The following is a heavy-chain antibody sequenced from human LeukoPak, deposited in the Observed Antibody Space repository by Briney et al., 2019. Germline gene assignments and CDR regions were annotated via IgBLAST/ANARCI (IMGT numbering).Heavy chain of an antibody. V-gene: IGHV4-4*07. CDR3: ARENSGSYREFDY. J-gene: IGHJ4*02. CDR1: GGSISSYY. Sequence: PSETLSLTCTVSGGSISSYYWTWIRQPAGKGLEWIGRIYPSGGTNYNLSLKSRVTMSVDTSKNQFSLKLSSVTAADTAVYYCARENSGSYREFDYWGQGTLVTVSS. CDR2: IYPSGGT. D-gene: IGHD1-26*01.